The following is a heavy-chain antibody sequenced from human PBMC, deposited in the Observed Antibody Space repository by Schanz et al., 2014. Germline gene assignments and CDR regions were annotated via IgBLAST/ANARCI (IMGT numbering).Heavy chain of an antibody. V-gene: IGHV3-15*01. D-gene: IGHD6-13*01. CDR2: IKSKTDGETT. CDR1: TSIFNHAW. J-gene: IGHJ5*02. Sequence: EVQLVESGGGLVKPGGSLRLSCAASTSIFNHAWMSWVRQAPGKGLEWLGRIKSKTDGETTDYAAPVKGRFSIARDDSQSTLYLQMNSLKIEATAVYYCATASSPVREAGAGSSFHLWGQGTLLTVSS. CDR3: ATASSPVREAGAGSSFHL.